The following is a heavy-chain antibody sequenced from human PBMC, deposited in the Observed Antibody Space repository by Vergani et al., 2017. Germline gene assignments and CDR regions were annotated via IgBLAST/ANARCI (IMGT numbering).Heavy chain of an antibody. V-gene: IGHV3-30*18. J-gene: IGHJ6*02. Sequence: QVQLVESGGGVVQPGRSLRLSCAASGFTFSSYGMHWVRQAPGKGLEWVAVISYDGSNKYYADSVKGRFTISRDNSKNTLYLQMNSLRAEDTAVYYCAKEVTGYYFYGMDVWGQGTTVTVSS. CDR3: AKEVTGYYFYGMDV. CDR2: ISYDGSNK. CDR1: GFTFSSYG. D-gene: IGHD3-3*01.